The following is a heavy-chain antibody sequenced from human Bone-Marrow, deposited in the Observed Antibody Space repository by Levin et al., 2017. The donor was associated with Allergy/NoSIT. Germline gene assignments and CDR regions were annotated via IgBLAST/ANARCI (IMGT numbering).Heavy chain of an antibody. CDR3: STGAI. D-gene: IGHD3-10*01. CDR1: GFNLGDYA. CDR2: IRSKADGETT. J-gene: IGHJ6*04. Sequence: GGSLRLSCTTSGFNLGDYAMSWVRQAPGKGLEWIGIIRSKADGETTNYAASVKGRFTISRDDSKGVAHLQMNSLKTEDTAVYYCSTGAIWGKGTTVNVSS. V-gene: IGHV3-49*04.